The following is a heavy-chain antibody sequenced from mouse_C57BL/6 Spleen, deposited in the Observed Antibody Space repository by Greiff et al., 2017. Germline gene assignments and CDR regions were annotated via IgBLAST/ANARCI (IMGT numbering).Heavy chain of an antibody. V-gene: IGHV1-52*01. CDR3: ARSITTVVATDD. CDR1: GYTFTSYW. D-gene: IGHD1-1*01. CDR2: IDPSDSET. J-gene: IGHJ2*01. Sequence: QVQLQQPGAELVRPGSSVKLSCKASGYTFTSYWMHWVKQRPIQGLEWIGNIDPSDSETHYNQKFKDKATLTVDKSSSTAYMQLSSLTSEDSAIYYCARSITTVVATDDWGQGTTLTVSS.